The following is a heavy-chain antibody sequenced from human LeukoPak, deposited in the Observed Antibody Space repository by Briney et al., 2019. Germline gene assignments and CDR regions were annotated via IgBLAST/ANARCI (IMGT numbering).Heavy chain of an antibody. J-gene: IGHJ6*02. CDR1: GGSISSYY. CDR3: ARVPNYYYYGMDV. V-gene: IGHV4-59*01. Sequence: PSETLSLTCTVSGGSISSYYWSWIRQPPGKGLEWIGYIYYSGSTNYNPSLKSRVTTSVDTSKNQFSLKLSSVTAADTAVYYCARVPNYYYYGMDVWGQGTTVTVSS. CDR2: IYYSGST.